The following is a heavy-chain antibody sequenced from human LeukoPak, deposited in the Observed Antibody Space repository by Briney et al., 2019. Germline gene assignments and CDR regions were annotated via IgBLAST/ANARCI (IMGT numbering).Heavy chain of an antibody. D-gene: IGHD3-10*01. CDR3: ARRVRRGVSHPPHYYYYYAMDV. V-gene: IGHV1-69*01. J-gene: IGHJ6*04. CDR2: IIPMFRTA. Sequence: AASVKVSCKSSGGTFSSYAISWVRQAPGRGLEWMGGIIPMFRTANYAQKFQGRVTITADESTSTAYMELSSLRSEDTAVYYCARRVRRGVSHPPHYYYYYAMDVWGKGTTITVSA. CDR1: GGTFSSYA.